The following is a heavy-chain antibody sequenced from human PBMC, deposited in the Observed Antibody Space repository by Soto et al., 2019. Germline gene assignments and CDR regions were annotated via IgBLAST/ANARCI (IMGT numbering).Heavy chain of an antibody. Sequence: PSETLSLTCAVYGGSFSGYYWTWIRQPPGTGLEWIGEINHSGSTNYNPSLKSRVTISVDTSKNQFSLKLTSVTAADTAVYYCARDRGTCAFDYWGQGTLVTVSS. J-gene: IGHJ4*02. CDR2: INHSGST. V-gene: IGHV4-34*01. CDR1: GGSFSGYY. D-gene: IGHD3-10*01. CDR3: ARDRGTCAFDY.